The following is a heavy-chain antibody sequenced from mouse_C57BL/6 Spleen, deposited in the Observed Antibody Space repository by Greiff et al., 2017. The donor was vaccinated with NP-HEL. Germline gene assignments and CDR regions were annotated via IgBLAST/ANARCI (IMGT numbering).Heavy chain of an antibody. CDR2: MYPSDSET. CDR3: ARRGPWYFDV. CDR1: RYTLPSHW. V-gene: IGHV1-61*01. Sequence: QVQLQQPGAELVSPVSTVTLSYSACRYTLPSHWMDGVKQRPRQGLEWIGNMYPSDSETHYNQKFKDKATLTVDKSSSTAYMQLSSLTSEDSAVYYCARRGPWYFDVWGTGTTVTVSS. J-gene: IGHJ1*03.